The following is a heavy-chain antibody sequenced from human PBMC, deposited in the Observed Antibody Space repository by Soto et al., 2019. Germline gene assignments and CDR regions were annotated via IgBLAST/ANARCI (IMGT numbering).Heavy chain of an antibody. V-gene: IGHV3-23*01. CDR3: AKDRLAGGFDY. D-gene: IGHD3-16*01. J-gene: IGHJ4*02. Sequence: HPGGSLRLSCAASGFTFSSYWMSWVRQAPGKGLEWVSLVSATAGTTYYTDSVQGRFTLSSDNPRNTVYLQMNSLRADDTAVYYCAKDRLAGGFDYWGQGTLVTVSS. CDR1: GFTFSSYW. CDR2: VSATAGTT.